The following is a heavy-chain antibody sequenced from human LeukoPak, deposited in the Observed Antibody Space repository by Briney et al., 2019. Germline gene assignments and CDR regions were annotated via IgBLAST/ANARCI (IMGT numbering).Heavy chain of an antibody. Sequence: PEASVKVSCKASGYTFTGYYMHWVRQAPGQGLEWMGWINPNSGGTNYAQKFQGRVTMTRDTSTSTVYMELSSLRSEDTAVYYCAREPIYGGNSLASWFDPWGQGTLVTVSS. CDR1: GYTFTGYY. CDR3: AREPIYGGNSLASWFDP. J-gene: IGHJ5*02. V-gene: IGHV1-2*02. CDR2: INPNSGGT. D-gene: IGHD4-23*01.